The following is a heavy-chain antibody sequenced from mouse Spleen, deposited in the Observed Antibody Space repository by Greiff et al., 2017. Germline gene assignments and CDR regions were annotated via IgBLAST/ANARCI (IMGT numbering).Heavy chain of an antibody. D-gene: IGHD2-4*01. CDR1: GYSFTGYF. CDR3: ARGRAYYDYDWFAY. V-gene: IGHV1-20*01. Sequence: EVQLQQSGPELVKPGDSVKISCKASGYSFTGYFMNWVMQSHGKSLEWIGRINPYNGDTFYNQKFKGKATLTVDKSSSTAHMELRSLTSEDSAVYYCARGRAYYDYDWFAYWGQGTLVTVSA. CDR2: INPYNGDT. J-gene: IGHJ3*01.